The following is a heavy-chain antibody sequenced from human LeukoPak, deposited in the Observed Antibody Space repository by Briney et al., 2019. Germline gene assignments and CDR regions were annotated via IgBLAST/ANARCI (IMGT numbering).Heavy chain of an antibody. CDR1: GFTFSSYG. D-gene: IGHD3-16*01. CDR3: AKALGGYHFDY. CDR2: ISGSGGNT. V-gene: IGHV3-23*01. Sequence: GGSLRLSCAASGFTFSSYGMSWVRQAPGNGMEWVSSISGSGGNTYYADSVKGRFTISRDNSKNTLFLHMNSLRAEDTAVYYCAKALGGYHFDYWGQGTLVTVSS. J-gene: IGHJ4*02.